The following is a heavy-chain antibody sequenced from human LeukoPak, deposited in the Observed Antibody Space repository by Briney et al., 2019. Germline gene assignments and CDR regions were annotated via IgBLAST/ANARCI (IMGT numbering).Heavy chain of an antibody. D-gene: IGHD2-2*02. J-gene: IGHJ4*02. CDR2: ISSSSSYI. V-gene: IGHV3-21*01. CDR3: ARDYCSSTSCYTGGPLDY. Sequence: GGSLRLSCAASGFTFSSYSMNWVRQAPGKGLEWVSSISSSSSYIYYADSVKGRFTISRDNAKNSLYLQMNSLRAEGTAVYYCARDYCSSTSCYTGGPLDYWGQGTLVTVSS. CDR1: GFTFSSYS.